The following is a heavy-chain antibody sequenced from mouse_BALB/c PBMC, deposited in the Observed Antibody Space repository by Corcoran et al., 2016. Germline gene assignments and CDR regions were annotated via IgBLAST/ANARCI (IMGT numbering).Heavy chain of an antibody. J-gene: IGHJ2*01. D-gene: IGHD1-1*02. CDR3: ALLYGQNY. Sequence: EVQLQQSGAELVKPGASVKLSCTASGFNIKDTYMHWVRQRPEQGLEWIGRIDPANGNTKYDPKFQGKATITADTSSNTAYLQLSSLTSEDTAVYYGALLYGQNYWGQGTTLTVSS. CDR1: GFNIKDTY. V-gene: IGHV14-3*02. CDR2: IDPANGNT.